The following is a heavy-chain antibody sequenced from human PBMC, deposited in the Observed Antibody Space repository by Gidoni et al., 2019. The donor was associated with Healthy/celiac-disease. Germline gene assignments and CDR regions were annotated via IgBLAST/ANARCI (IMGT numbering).Heavy chain of an antibody. D-gene: IGHD7-27*01. CDR1: GGTFSSYA. CDR3: ARGTGDGPNWIDP. V-gene: IGHV1-69*01. CDR2: LIPNFGTA. Sequence: QVQLVKSGAEVKKPGSSSKVPCKASGGTFSSYAISWVRQAPGQGRSWMGGLIPNFGTANYAQKFQGGVTIAADESTSTAYMGLSSLRSEDTAVYYCARGTGDGPNWIDPWGQGTLVTVSS. J-gene: IGHJ5*01.